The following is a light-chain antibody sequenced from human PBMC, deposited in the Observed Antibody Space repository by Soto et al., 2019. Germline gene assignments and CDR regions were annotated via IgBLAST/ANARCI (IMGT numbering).Light chain of an antibody. CDR3: QQYKNWPRT. Sequence: EIVMTQSPGTLSVSPGERATLSCRASQSVSGNLAWYQQKPGQAPRLLIYGASTRATGIPARFSGSGSGTEFILTNSSLQSEDFAVYYCQQYKNWPRTFGQGTKVEIK. J-gene: IGKJ1*01. CDR2: GAS. V-gene: IGKV3-15*01. CDR1: QSVSGN.